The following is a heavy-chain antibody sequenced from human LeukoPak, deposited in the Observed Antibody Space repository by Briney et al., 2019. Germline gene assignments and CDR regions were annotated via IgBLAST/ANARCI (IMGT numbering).Heavy chain of an antibody. CDR3: ASSHCGGDCFSSVAFDF. CDR1: NGSFGSGGYS. J-gene: IGHJ3*01. CDR2: VYHSGAP. D-gene: IGHD2-21*02. V-gene: IGHV4-30-2*01. Sequence: SETLSLTCTVSNGSFGSGGYSWSWIRQPPGKGLEWIGYVYHSGAPYYNPSLKSRISIPMDRSKNQFSLRLRSVTAADTAVYFCASSHCGGDCFSSVAFDFWGHGTMVTVSS.